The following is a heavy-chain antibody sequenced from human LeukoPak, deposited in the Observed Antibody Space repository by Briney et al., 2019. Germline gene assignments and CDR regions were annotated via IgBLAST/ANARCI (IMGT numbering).Heavy chain of an antibody. CDR3: AKGGDYDPYYFDY. CDR2: IGGSGGST. CDR1: GFTFSSYA. D-gene: IGHD3-16*01. V-gene: IGHV3-23*01. J-gene: IGHJ4*02. Sequence: GGSLRLSCAASGFTFSSYAMSWVRQAPGKGLEWVSAIGGSGGSTYYADSVKGRFTISRDNSKNTLYLQMNSLRAEDTAVYYCAKGGDYDPYYFDYWGQGTLVTVSS.